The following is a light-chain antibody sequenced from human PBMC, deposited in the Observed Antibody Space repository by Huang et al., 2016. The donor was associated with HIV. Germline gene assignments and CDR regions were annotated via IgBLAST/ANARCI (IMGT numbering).Light chain of an antibody. CDR1: QRVGVN. Sequence: EVVMTQSPATLSVSPGGRAALSCRASQRVGVNLAWYQQKGGQAPRLLIDDTPTRAAGVPARFSGSGSETEFTLTISSLQSEDFAIYYCQQYDKWPPMTFGPGTKVDIK. CDR3: QQYDKWPPMT. V-gene: IGKV3D-15*01. J-gene: IGKJ3*01. CDR2: DTP.